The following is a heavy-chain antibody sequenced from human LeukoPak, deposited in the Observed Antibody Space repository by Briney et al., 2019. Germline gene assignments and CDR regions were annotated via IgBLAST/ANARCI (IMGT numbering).Heavy chain of an antibody. CDR2: IYSGGST. CDR1: GFTVSSNY. V-gene: IGHV3-53*01. CDR3: ATLYSSSWYPFDI. Sequence: GGSLRLSCAASGFTVSSNYMSWVRQAPGKGLEWVSVIYSGGSTYYADSVKGRFTISRDNSKNTLYLQMNSLRAEDTAVYYCATLYSSSWYPFDIWGQGTMVTVSS. J-gene: IGHJ3*02. D-gene: IGHD6-13*01.